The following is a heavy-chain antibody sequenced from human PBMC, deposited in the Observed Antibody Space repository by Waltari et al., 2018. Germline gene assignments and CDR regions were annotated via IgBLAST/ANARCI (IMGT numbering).Heavy chain of an antibody. J-gene: IGHJ4*02. Sequence: VLLAQSGTEVKTPGASAKVSCKIYGYQLSEVHTHWVRQAPGKGLEWMGGFDREDDETIYAQKLKGRVTVTEDTSTDIAYMDLRNLNSEDTAVYFCATEIVGYGSNWYFDYWGQGTLVIVSS. CDR1: GYQLSEVH. V-gene: IGHV1-24*01. D-gene: IGHD2-2*01. CDR3: ATEIVGYGSNWYFDY. CDR2: FDREDDET.